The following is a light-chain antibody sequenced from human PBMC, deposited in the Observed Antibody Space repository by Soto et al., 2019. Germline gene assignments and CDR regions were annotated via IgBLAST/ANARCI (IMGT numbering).Light chain of an antibody. J-gene: IGKJ1*01. Sequence: EIVMTQSPATLSVSPGERATLSCRASQSVSSSVAWYQQIPGQAPRLLIFAASTRATGVPPRFSGSGSGTEFTLTISSLQSEDFAVYYCQQYNNRPPWTFGQGTKVEIK. CDR3: QQYNNRPPWT. CDR1: QSVSSS. CDR2: AAS. V-gene: IGKV3-15*01.